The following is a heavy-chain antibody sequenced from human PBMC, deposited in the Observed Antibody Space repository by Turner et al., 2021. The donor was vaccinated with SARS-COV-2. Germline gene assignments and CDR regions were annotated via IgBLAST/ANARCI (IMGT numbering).Heavy chain of an antibody. CDR1: GFTFSSYG. D-gene: IGHD5-12*01. Sequence: QVQLVESGGGVVQPGRSLRLSCSASGFTFSSYGMHWVRQAPGKGLEWVAVIWYDGSNKYYADYGKGRFTISRDNSKNTLYLQMNSLRAEDTAVYYCARDGGYSGYAYFDYWGQGTLVTVSS. V-gene: IGHV3-33*01. CDR3: ARDGGYSGYAYFDY. CDR2: IWYDGSNK. J-gene: IGHJ4*02.